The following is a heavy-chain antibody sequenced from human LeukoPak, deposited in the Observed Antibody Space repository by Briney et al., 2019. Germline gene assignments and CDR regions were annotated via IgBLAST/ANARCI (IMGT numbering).Heavy chain of an antibody. D-gene: IGHD3-10*01. CDR1: GYTFTGYY. CDR2: ITPHSGGT. V-gene: IGHV1-2*02. Sequence: SVKLSCEASGYTFTGYYTHWVRQAPGQGFEWMVWITPHSGGTNYAQKFQRRGTMTRDTSISTGYMELSRVRSDDTALYYRRRPHPMVRGVITPHDGMDVWGQGTTVTVSS. CDR3: RRPHPMVRGVITPHDGMDV. J-gene: IGHJ6*02.